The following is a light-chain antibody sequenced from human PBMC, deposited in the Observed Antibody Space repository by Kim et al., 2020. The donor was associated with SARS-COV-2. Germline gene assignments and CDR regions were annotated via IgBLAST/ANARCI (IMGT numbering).Light chain of an antibody. CDR2: DAS. CDR1: QDISNY. Sequence: GDRVTITCQASQDISNYLNWYQQKPGKAPKLLIYDASNLETGVPSRFSGSGSGTDFTFTISSLQPEDIATYYCQQYDNLPRYTFGQGTKLEI. V-gene: IGKV1-33*01. CDR3: QQYDNLPRYT. J-gene: IGKJ2*01.